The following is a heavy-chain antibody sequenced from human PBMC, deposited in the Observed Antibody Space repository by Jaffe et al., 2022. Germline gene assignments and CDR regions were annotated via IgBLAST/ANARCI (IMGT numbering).Heavy chain of an antibody. CDR1: GYTFTGYY. Sequence: QVQLVQSGAEVKKPGASVKVSCKASGYTFTGYYMHWVRQAPGQGLEWMGRINPNSGGTNYAQKFQGRVTMTRDTSISTAYMELSRLRSDDTAVYYCARDLYSSGWKRYNWFDPWGQGTLVTVSS. J-gene: IGHJ5*02. V-gene: IGHV1-2*06. D-gene: IGHD6-19*01. CDR2: INPNSGGT. CDR3: ARDLYSSGWKRYNWFDP.